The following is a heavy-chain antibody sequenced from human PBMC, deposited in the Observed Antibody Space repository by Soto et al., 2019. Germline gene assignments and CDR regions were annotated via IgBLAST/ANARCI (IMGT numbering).Heavy chain of an antibody. CDR2: ISSSRSTI. D-gene: IGHD3-3*01. V-gene: IGHV3-48*02. CDR1: GFTFSSYS. J-gene: IGHJ5*02. CDR3: AREIWNRPCGPRSYYDSWSGYGGPNWFDP. Sequence: PGGSLILSCAGSGFTFSSYSMNWARQGPGKGLEGVPYISSSRSTIYYADYVKGRFTISRDNAKNSLYLKMNSLRDEDPAVYYCAREIWNRPCGPRSYYDSWSGYGGPNWFDPWGQGTLVTVSS.